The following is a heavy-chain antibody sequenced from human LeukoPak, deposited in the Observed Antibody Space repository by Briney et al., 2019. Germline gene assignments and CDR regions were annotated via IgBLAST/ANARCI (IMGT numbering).Heavy chain of an antibody. Sequence: SETLSLTCAVYGASFTNHYWTWIRQTPGKGLEWIGEISHTGDITNYNPSLKSRVTISVDSSKKQFSLKVTSVTAADTGVYYCAVVPAITARPWDSWGPGILVTVSS. CDR1: GASFTNHY. CDR2: ISHTGDIT. J-gene: IGHJ4*02. CDR3: AVVPAITARPWDS. D-gene: IGHD2-2*01. V-gene: IGHV4-34*01.